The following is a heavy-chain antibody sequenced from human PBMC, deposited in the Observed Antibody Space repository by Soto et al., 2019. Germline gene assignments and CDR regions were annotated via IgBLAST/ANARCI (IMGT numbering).Heavy chain of an antibody. CDR1: GFTFSSYW. J-gene: IGHJ4*02. CDR2: IKQDGSEK. CDR3: ARGGYSYGFVFDY. D-gene: IGHD5-18*01. Sequence: PGGSLRLSCAASGFTFSSYWMSWVRQAPGKGLEWVANIKQDGSEKYYVDSVKGRFTISRDNAKNSLYLQMNSLRAEDTAVYYCARGGYSYGFVFDYWGQGTLVTVSS. V-gene: IGHV3-7*03.